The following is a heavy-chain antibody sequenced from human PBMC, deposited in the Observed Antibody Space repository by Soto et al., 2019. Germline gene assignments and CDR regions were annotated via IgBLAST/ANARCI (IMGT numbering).Heavy chain of an antibody. D-gene: IGHD7-27*01. CDR3: ASSLLTPFDY. Sequence: ASGFTFSDYWMHWVRQAPGKGLVWVSRINSDGSSTFYADSVKGRFTISRDNAKNTLYLQMNSLRAEDTAVYYCASSLLTPFDYWGQGTLVTVSS. CDR1: GFTFSDYW. V-gene: IGHV3-74*01. J-gene: IGHJ4*02. CDR2: INSDGSST.